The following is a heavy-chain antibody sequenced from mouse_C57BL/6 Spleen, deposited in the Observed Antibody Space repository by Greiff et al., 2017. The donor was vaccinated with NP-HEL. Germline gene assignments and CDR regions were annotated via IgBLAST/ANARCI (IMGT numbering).Heavy chain of an antibody. Sequence: QVQLQQSGPGLVQPSQSLSITCTVSGFSLTSYGVHWVRQSPGKGLEWLGVIWSGGSTDYNAAFISRLSISKDNTKSQVFIKMNSLQADDTAKYYCARKGREGVDYWGQGTTLTVSS. J-gene: IGHJ2*01. CDR3: ARKGREGVDY. CDR1: GFSLTSYG. D-gene: IGHD1-1*01. CDR2: IWSGGST. V-gene: IGHV2-2*01.